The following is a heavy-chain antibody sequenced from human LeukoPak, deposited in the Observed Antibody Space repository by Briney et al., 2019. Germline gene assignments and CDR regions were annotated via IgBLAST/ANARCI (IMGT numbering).Heavy chain of an antibody. CDR1: GFTFDDYA. CDR3: AKDIYYYDSSGYYSN. V-gene: IGHV3-9*03. CDR2: ISRNSGSI. Sequence: PGGSLRLSCAASGFTFDDYAMHWVRQAPGKGLEWVSGISRNSGSIGYADSVKGRFTISRDNAKNSLYLQMNSLRAEDMALYYCAKDIYYYDSSGYYSNWGQGTLVTVSS. J-gene: IGHJ4*02. D-gene: IGHD3-22*01.